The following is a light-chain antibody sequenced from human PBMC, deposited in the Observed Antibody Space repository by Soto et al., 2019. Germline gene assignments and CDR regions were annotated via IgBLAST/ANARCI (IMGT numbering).Light chain of an antibody. J-gene: IGLJ1*01. Sequence: QSALTQPPSASGSPGQSVTISCTGTSSDVGGYNYVSWYQQHPGKAPKLMIYEVSKRPSGVPGRFSGSKSGNTASLTVSGLQAEDEADYYCSSYAGSNNLGVFGTGTKLTVL. V-gene: IGLV2-8*01. CDR3: SSYAGSNNLGV. CDR2: EVS. CDR1: SSDVGGYNY.